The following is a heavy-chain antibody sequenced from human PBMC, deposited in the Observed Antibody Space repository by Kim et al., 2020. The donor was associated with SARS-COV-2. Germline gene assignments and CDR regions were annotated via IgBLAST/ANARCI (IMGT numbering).Heavy chain of an antibody. CDR2: ISWNSGSI. V-gene: IGHV3-9*01. CDR3: AKENFDFWSGRSYYFDY. J-gene: IGHJ4*02. Sequence: GGSLRLSCAASGFTFGDYAMHWVRQAPGKGLEWVSGISWNSGSIGYADSVKGRFTISRDNAKNSLYLQMNSLRAEDTALYYCAKENFDFWSGRSYYFDYWGQGTLVTVSS. CDR1: GFTFGDYA. D-gene: IGHD3-3*01.